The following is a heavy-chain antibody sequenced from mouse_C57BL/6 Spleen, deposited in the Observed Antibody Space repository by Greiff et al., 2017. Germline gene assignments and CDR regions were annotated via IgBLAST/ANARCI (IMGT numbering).Heavy chain of an antibody. V-gene: IGHV7-3*01. Sequence: EVKVVESGGGLVQPGGSLSLSCAASGFTFTDYYMSWVRQPPGKALEWLGFIRNKANGYTTEYSASVKGRFTISRDNSQSILYLQMNALRAEDSATYYCARSQRDWAFDYWGQGTTLTVSS. CDR3: ARSQRDWAFDY. CDR1: GFTFTDYY. J-gene: IGHJ2*01. CDR2: IRNKANGYTT.